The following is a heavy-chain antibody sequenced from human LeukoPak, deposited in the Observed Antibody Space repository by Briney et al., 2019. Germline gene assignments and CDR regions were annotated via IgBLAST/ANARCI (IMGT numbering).Heavy chain of an antibody. D-gene: IGHD3-22*01. V-gene: IGHV3-66*01. J-gene: IGHJ4*02. CDR3: ARDRGAYYYDTGY. CDR2: IYSGGST. CDR1: GFTFSDYY. Sequence: GGSLRLSCAASGFTFSDYYMSWIRQAPGKGLEWVSVIYSGGSTYYADSVKGRFTISRDDSKNTLYLQMNSLRAEDTAVYYCARDRGAYYYDTGYWGQGTLVTVSS.